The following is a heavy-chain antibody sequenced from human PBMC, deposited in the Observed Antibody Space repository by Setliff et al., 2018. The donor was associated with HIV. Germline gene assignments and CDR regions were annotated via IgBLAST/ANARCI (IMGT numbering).Heavy chain of an antibody. V-gene: IGHV4-59*11. CDR2: IYSTGST. CDR3: AKGAGSYGDYTFDY. J-gene: IGHJ4*02. D-gene: IGHD4-17*01. CDR1: GASITSHY. Sequence: SETLSLTCTVSGASITSHYWSWIRQSPGRELEWIGYIYSTGSTNYNPSLQSRVSISMDAAKNKFSLKVTSVTSADTAVYYCAKGAGSYGDYTFDYWGQGNLVTVSS.